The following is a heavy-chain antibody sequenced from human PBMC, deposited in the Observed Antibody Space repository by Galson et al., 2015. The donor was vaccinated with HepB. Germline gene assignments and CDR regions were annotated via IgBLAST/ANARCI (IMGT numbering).Heavy chain of an antibody. CDR2: ISYDGSNN. Sequence: SLRLSCAASGFTFSSDGMPWVRQAPGKGLEWVAVISYDGSNNYYEDAVKGRFTISRENSKKTLYLQMKSLRAEDTAVYYCAKDGSGSSYFDYWGQGTLVTVSS. J-gene: IGHJ4*02. CDR3: AKDGSGSSYFDY. CDR1: GFTFSSDG. V-gene: IGHV3-30*18. D-gene: IGHD1-26*01.